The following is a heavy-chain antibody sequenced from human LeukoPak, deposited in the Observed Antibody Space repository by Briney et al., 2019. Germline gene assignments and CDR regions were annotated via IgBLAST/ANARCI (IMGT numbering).Heavy chain of an antibody. D-gene: IGHD3-3*01. CDR1: GFTFSSYA. J-gene: IGHJ5*02. Sequence: LRLSCAASGFTFSSYAMSWIRQHPGKGLEWIGYIYYSGSTYYNPSLKSRVTISVDTSKNQFSLKLSSVTAADTAVYYCAGGGSSGYLNWFDPWGQGTLVTVSS. CDR2: IYYSGST. V-gene: IGHV4-31*02. CDR3: AGGGSSGYLNWFDP.